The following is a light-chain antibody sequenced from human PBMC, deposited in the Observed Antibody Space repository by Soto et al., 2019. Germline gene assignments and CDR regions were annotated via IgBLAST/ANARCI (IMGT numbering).Light chain of an antibody. V-gene: IGLV2-14*01. CDR3: SSYTTSGTYLL. CDR1: SRDIGAFNY. CDR2: EVN. J-gene: IGLJ3*02. Sequence: QSVLTQPASVSGSPGQSITISCTGTSRDIGAFNYVSWYQQHPDKAPKLLISEVNNRPSGVSHRFSGSNSGNTASLTISGLQHADEADYYCSSYTTSGTYLLFGGGTKVTVL.